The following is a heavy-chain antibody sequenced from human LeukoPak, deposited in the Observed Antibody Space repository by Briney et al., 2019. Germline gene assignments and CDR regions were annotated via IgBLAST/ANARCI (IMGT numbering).Heavy chain of an antibody. J-gene: IGHJ4*02. Sequence: SLXXXXXGGSXSSGGYCGSWIRQPPGKGLEWIEYIYHSGSTYYNPSLKSRVTISVDRSNNQFSLKLSSVTAADTAVYYCARAEGSGSYYTDNYYFDYWGQGTLVTVSS. CDR1: GGSXSSGGYC. CDR2: IYHSGST. CDR3: ARAEGSGSYYTDNYYFDY. V-gene: IGHV4-30-2*01. D-gene: IGHD3-10*01.